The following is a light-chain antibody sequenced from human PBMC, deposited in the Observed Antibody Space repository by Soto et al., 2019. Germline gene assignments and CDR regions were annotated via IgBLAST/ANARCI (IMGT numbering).Light chain of an antibody. CDR1: SSDVGGYNY. CDR3: CSYAGSYTWV. Sequence: HSVLTQARSVSVFPGQSVSTSCTGTSSDVGGYNYVSWYQQHPGKAPKLMIYDVSKRPSGVPDRFSGSKSGNTASLTISGLQAEDEADYYCCSYAGSYTWVFGTGTKVTVL. J-gene: IGLJ1*01. CDR2: DVS. V-gene: IGLV2-11*01.